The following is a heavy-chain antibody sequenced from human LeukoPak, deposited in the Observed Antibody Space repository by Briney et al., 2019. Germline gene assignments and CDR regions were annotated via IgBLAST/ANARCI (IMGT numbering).Heavy chain of an antibody. D-gene: IGHD3-9*01. CDR3: ARKSYDILTYYYYGMDV. V-gene: IGHV1-3*01. Sequence: ASVKVSCKASGYTFTSYAMHWVRQAPGQRLEWMGWINAGNGNTKYSQKFQGRVTITRDTSASTAYMELSSLRSEDTAVYYCARKSYDILTYYYYGMDVWGQGTTVTVSS. J-gene: IGHJ6*02. CDR1: GYTFTSYA. CDR2: INAGNGNT.